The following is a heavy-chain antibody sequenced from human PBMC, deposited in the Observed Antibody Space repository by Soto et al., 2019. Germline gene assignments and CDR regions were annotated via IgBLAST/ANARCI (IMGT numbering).Heavy chain of an antibody. D-gene: IGHD3-10*01. CDR1: GYTFTSYY. J-gene: IGHJ5*02. CDR3: AREPFGRFDP. V-gene: IGHV1-46*01. Sequence: GASVKVSCKASGYTFTSYYMHWVRQAPGQGLEWMGIINPSGGSTSYTQKFQGRVTITADDSTTTAYMELSSLRSDDTAVYYCAREPFGRFDPWGQGTLVTVSS. CDR2: INPSGGST.